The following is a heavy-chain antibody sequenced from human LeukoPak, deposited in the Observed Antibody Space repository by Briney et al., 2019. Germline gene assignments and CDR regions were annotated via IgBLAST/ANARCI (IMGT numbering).Heavy chain of an antibody. CDR2: ISDSGGRT. D-gene: IGHD3-22*01. Sequence: HSGGSLRLSCAVSGITLSNYGMSGFRRAPGKGLEWVAGISDSGGRTNYADSVKGRFTISRDNSKNTLYLQMNSLRAEDTAVYFCAKRGVVIRVILVGFHKEAYYFDSWGQGALVTVSS. CDR1: GITLSNYG. J-gene: IGHJ4*02. CDR3: AKRGVVIRVILVGFHKEAYYFDS. V-gene: IGHV3-23*01.